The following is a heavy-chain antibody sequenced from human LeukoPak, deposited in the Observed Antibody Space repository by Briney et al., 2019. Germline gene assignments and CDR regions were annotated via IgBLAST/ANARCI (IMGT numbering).Heavy chain of an antibody. Sequence: GGSLRLSCAASGFTFSSYAMSWVRQAPGKGPEWVSAISGSGGSTYYADSVKGRFTISRDNSKNTLYLQMNSLRAEDTAVYYCAKDIAAAGTGLGDYWGQGTLVTVSS. CDR1: GFTFSSYA. CDR2: ISGSGGST. D-gene: IGHD6-13*01. V-gene: IGHV3-23*01. CDR3: AKDIAAAGTGLGDY. J-gene: IGHJ4*02.